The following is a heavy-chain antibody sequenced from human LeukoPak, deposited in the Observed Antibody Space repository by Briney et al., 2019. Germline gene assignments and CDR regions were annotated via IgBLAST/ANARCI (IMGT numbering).Heavy chain of an antibody. Sequence: SETLSLTCAVYGGSFSGYYWSWIRRPPGKGLEWIGEINHSGSTYYNPSLKSRVTISVDTSKNQFSLKLSSVTAADTAVYYCARGRVYSSGWFDYWGQGTLVTVSS. V-gene: IGHV4-34*01. J-gene: IGHJ4*02. CDR3: ARGRVYSSGWFDY. CDR1: GGSFSGYY. CDR2: INHSGST. D-gene: IGHD6-19*01.